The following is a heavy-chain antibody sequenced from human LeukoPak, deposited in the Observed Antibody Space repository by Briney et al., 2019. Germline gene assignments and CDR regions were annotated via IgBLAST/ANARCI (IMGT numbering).Heavy chain of an antibody. D-gene: IGHD3-22*01. Sequence: SETLSLTCTVSGGSISSSSYYWSWIRQHPGKGLEWIGYIYYSGSTYYNPSLKSRVTISVDTSKNQFSLKLSSVTAADTAVYYCAREPDYYDSSGYVDYWGQGTLVTVSS. CDR1: GGSISSSSYY. CDR3: AREPDYYDSSGYVDY. V-gene: IGHV4-31*03. CDR2: IYYSGST. J-gene: IGHJ4*02.